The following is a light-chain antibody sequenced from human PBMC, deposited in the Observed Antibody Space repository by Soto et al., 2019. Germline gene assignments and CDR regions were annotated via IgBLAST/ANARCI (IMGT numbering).Light chain of an antibody. V-gene: IGKV3-20*01. Sequence: EIVLTQSPGTLSLSLGERATLSCRASQSVSSNYLAWYQQKPGQAPRLLIYGTSSRATGIPDRFSGSGSGTDFTLTISRLEPKDFAVYYCQQYGNSPRYSFGQGTKLEIK. J-gene: IGKJ2*03. CDR2: GTS. CDR1: QSVSSNY. CDR3: QQYGNSPRYS.